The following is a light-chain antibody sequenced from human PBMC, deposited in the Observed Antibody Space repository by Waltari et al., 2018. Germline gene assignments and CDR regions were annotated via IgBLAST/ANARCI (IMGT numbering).Light chain of an antibody. CDR2: YKSDSNR. CDR1: SGINVGIYK. CDR3: MIWHNSAWV. V-gene: IGLV5-45*01. Sequence: QAVLTQPASISASPGASASLTCTLRSGINVGIYKIYWYQQKPGSPPQYLLKYKSDSNRHQGSGVPSRFSGSKNASANAGILLISGLQSEDEADYYCMIWHNSAWVFGGGTKLTVL. J-gene: IGLJ3*02.